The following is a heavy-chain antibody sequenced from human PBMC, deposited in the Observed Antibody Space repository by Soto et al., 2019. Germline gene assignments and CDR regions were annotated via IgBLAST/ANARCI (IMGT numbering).Heavy chain of an antibody. Sequence: QITLKESGPTLVKPTQTLTLTCTFSGFSLSTNGVGVGWIRQPPGKALEWLALIFWNEDKRYRPSLKTRLTISKDTSKSQVVLTMTNMDPVDTATYYCAHTFSSSDYVSWYFDLWGRGTRVTVFS. CDR3: AHTFSSSDYVSWYFDL. CDR1: GFSLSTNGVG. J-gene: IGHJ2*01. D-gene: IGHD3-16*01. V-gene: IGHV2-5*01. CDR2: IFWNEDK.